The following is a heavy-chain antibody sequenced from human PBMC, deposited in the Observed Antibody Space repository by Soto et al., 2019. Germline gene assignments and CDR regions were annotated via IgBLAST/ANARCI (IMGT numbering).Heavy chain of an antibody. CDR3: ARPMVSVHLGGSYFYGLGL. Sequence: AAVSVSCKTSGYTFTHYFLHWVRLAPGQGPQWLGWSNAQCGDTLYAQKFRGRVTLTRDTSMNTAYMELTSLRSDDTAVYFCARPMVSVHLGGSYFYGLGLWGQGTTVTVSS. V-gene: IGHV1-2*02. CDR1: GYTFTHYF. CDR2: SNAQCGDT. D-gene: IGHD2-8*01. J-gene: IGHJ6*02.